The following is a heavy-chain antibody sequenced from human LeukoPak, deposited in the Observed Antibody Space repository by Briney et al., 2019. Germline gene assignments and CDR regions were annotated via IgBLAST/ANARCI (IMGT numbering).Heavy chain of an antibody. CDR3: ARNSRYSFDI. CDR1: GFTFSNYR. V-gene: IGHV3-7*04. Sequence: GGSLRLSCAASGFTFSNYRMGWVRQAPGKGLEWVAHIKSDGSDKYYVDSVKGRFTISRDNAKNSLYLPMNSLRVEDTAIYYCARNSRYSFDIWGQGTMVTVSS. D-gene: IGHD4-11*01. CDR2: IKSDGSDK. J-gene: IGHJ3*02.